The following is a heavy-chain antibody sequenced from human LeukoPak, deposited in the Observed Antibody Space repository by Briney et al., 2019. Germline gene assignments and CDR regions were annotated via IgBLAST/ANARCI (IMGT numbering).Heavy chain of an antibody. CDR1: GFTFSSYA. CDR3: ANPRPRRYYDSSGYYTGGY. Sequence: PGGSLRLSCAASGFTFSSYAMSWVRQAPGKGLEWVSAISGSGGSTYYADSVKGRFTISRDNSKNTLYLQMNSLRAEDTAVYYCANPRPRRYYDSSGYYTGGYWGQGTLVTVSS. CDR2: ISGSGGST. D-gene: IGHD3-22*01. J-gene: IGHJ4*02. V-gene: IGHV3-23*01.